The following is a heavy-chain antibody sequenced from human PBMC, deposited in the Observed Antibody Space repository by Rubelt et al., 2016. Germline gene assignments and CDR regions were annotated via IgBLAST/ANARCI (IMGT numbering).Heavy chain of an antibody. CDR3: ARDDSTSSAGGFDP. D-gene: IGHD6-6*01. CDR1: GGSISSYY. Sequence: QVQLQESGPGLVKPSETLSLTCTVSGGSISSYYWSWIRQPPGKGLEWIGYIYYSGRTNYNPSLESRVYLSMDRSKAEFYMHLKSVTASDTAVYYCARDDSTSSAGGFDPWGPGTLVTVSS. CDR2: IYYSGRT. V-gene: IGHV4-59*01. J-gene: IGHJ5*02.